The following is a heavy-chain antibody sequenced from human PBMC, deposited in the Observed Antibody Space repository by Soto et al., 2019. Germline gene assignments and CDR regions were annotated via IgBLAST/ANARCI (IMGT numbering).Heavy chain of an antibody. J-gene: IGHJ5*02. Sequence: QVQLQESGPGLVKPSETLSLTCTVSGGSISTYYWSWIRQPAGKGLEWIGRIYTSGSTNYNPSLESRVTMSLDTSKNQFSLKVSSVTAADTAVYYCERARESFTSSWYNWFDPWGQGILVNVSS. V-gene: IGHV4-4*07. CDR2: IYTSGST. CDR1: GGSISTYY. CDR3: ERARESFTSSWYNWFDP. D-gene: IGHD6-13*01.